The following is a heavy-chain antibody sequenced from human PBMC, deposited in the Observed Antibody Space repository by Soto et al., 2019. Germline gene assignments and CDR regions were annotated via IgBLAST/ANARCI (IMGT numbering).Heavy chain of an antibody. CDR2: INHSGST. V-gene: IGHV4-34*01. Sequence: QVQLQQWGAGLLKPSETLSLTCAVYGGSFSGYYWSWIRQPPGKGLEWIGEINHSGSTNYNPSLKGRVTISVDTSKTQFSLKLSSVTAADTAVYYCARMADDAFDIWGQGTMVTVSS. CDR3: ARMADDAFDI. J-gene: IGHJ3*02. CDR1: GGSFSGYY.